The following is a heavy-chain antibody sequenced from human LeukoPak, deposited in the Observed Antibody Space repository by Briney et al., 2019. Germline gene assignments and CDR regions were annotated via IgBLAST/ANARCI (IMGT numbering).Heavy chain of an antibody. CDR2: ISYDGSNK. D-gene: IGHD2-2*02. CDR3: ARGYCSSTSCYTVDY. CDR1: GFTFSSYA. J-gene: IGHJ4*02. V-gene: IGHV3-30-3*01. Sequence: PGRSLRLSCAASGFTFSSYAMHWVRQAPGKGLEWVAVISYDGSNKYYADSVKGRFTISRDNSKNTLYLQMNSLRAEDTAVYYRARGYCSSTSCYTVDYWGQGTLVTVSS.